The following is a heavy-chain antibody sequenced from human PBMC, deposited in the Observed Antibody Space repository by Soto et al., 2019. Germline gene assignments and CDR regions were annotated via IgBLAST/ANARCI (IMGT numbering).Heavy chain of an antibody. CDR3: ARSPCSGGSCYSVDTAMVLDY. CDR2: IIPIFGTA. Sequence: SVKVSCKASGGTFSSYAISWVRQAPGQGLEWMGGIIPIFGTANYAQKFQGRVTITADESTSTAYMELSSLRSEDTAVYYCARSPCSGGSCYSVDTAMVLDYWGHGTLVTVSS. V-gene: IGHV1-69*13. J-gene: IGHJ4*01. D-gene: IGHD2-15*01. CDR1: GGTFSSYA.